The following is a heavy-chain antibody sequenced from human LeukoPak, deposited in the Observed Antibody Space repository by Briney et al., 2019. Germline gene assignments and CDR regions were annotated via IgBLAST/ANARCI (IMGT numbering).Heavy chain of an antibody. CDR3: ARESPIVIAAAGTFDY. Sequence: GPSVKVSCKASGYTFTGYYMHWVRQAPGQGLEWMGWINPNSGGTNYAQKFQGRVTMTRDTSISTAYMELSRLRSDDTAVYYCARESPIVIAAAGTFDYWGQGTLVTVSS. CDR2: INPNSGGT. J-gene: IGHJ4*02. D-gene: IGHD6-13*01. CDR1: GYTFTGYY. V-gene: IGHV1-2*02.